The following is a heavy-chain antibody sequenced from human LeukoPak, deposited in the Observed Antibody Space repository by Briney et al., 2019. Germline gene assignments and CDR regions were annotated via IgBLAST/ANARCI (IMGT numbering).Heavy chain of an antibody. CDR1: GGSISSGDYY. J-gene: IGHJ4*02. CDR2: IYYSGST. V-gene: IGHV4-30-4*01. CDR3: ARAGRGRILWFGELFHPFDY. D-gene: IGHD3-10*01. Sequence: SETLSLICTVSGGSISSGDYYWSWIRQPPGKGLEWIGYIYYSGSTYYNPSLKSRVTISVDTSKNQFSLKLSSVTAADTAVYYCARAGRGRILWFGELFHPFDYWGQGTLVTVSS.